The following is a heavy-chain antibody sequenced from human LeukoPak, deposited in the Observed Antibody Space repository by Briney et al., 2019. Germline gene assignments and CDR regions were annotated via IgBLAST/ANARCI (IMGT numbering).Heavy chain of an antibody. CDR1: GGSISSSNW. CDR3: ARRPDYGDSIRSPGPFDI. V-gene: IGHV4-4*02. Sequence: PSETLSLTCAVSGGSISSSNWWSWVRQPPGKGLEWIGEVWHSGSTNYNPSLKSRVTMSVDKSKNQFSLKVTSVTAADTAVYYCARRPDYGDSIRSPGPFDIWGQGTMVTVSS. J-gene: IGHJ3*02. CDR2: VWHSGST. D-gene: IGHD4-17*01.